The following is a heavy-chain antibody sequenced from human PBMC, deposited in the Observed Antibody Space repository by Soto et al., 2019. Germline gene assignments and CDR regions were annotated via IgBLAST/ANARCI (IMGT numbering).Heavy chain of an antibody. CDR1: GGTFSSYA. D-gene: IGHD2-15*01. J-gene: IGHJ4*01. V-gene: IGHV1-69*12. CDR3: PRESGCRGGSCDITPIDF. Sequence: QVQLVQSGAEVKKPGSSVKVSCKASGGTFSSYAISWVRQAPGQGLEWMGGIIPIFGTANYAQKFQGRVTITADESTNTAYMDLSSLGSENTAVYYCPRESGCRGGSCDITPIDFWGHGTLVTVSS. CDR2: IIPIFGTA.